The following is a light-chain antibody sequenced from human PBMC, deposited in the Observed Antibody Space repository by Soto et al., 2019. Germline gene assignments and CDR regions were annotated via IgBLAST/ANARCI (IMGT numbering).Light chain of an antibody. J-gene: IGKJ4*01. CDR1: QSVSSY. CDR2: DAS. CDR3: QQRSNSLT. V-gene: IGKV3-11*01. Sequence: EIVFTQSPATLSLSPGERATLSCRASQSVSSYLAWYQQKPGQAPSILIYDASNRATGIPARFSGSGSGTDFTLTISRLEPEDFAVYYCQQRSNSLTFGRGTKVDI.